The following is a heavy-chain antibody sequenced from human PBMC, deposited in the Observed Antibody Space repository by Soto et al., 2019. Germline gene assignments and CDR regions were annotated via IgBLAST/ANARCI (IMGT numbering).Heavy chain of an antibody. CDR2: ISYDGSNK. D-gene: IGHD4-4*01. CDR3: ASASDSNYESYFDY. V-gene: IGHV3-30-3*01. Sequence: GGSLRLSCAASGFTFSSYAMHWVRQAPGKGLEWVAVISYDGSNKYYADSVKGRFTISRDNSKNTLYLQMNSLRAEDTAVYYCASASDSNYESYFDYWGQGTLVTVSS. CDR1: GFTFSSYA. J-gene: IGHJ4*02.